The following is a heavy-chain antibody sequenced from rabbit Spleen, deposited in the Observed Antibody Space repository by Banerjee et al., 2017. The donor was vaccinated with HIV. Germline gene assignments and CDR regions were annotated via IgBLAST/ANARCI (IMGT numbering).Heavy chain of an antibody. D-gene: IGHD6-1*01. V-gene: IGHV1S40*01. CDR2: IYAGSSGST. CDR3: ATDTYGVGAFDL. J-gene: IGHJ4*01. Sequence: MCWVRQAPGKGLEWIGCIYAGSSGSTYYASWAKGRFTISKTSTTVTLQMTSLTAADTATYFCATDTYGVGAFDLWGPGTLVTVS.